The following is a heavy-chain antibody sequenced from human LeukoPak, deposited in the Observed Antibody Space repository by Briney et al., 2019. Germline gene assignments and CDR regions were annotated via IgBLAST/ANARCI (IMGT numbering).Heavy chain of an antibody. Sequence: ALSVTCTLSLGWISKGCHYWSGIGQHPGKDLAGMGYIYYTGSTYYNPSLKSRVTVSVDTPDKQLPLTLHSVPAEDTAVYYCARAKIDGYNLADYWGQGTLVTVSS. J-gene: IGHJ4*02. V-gene: IGHV4-31*03. CDR1: LGWISKGCHY. CDR3: ARAKIDGYNLADY. CDR2: IYYTGST. D-gene: IGHD5-24*01.